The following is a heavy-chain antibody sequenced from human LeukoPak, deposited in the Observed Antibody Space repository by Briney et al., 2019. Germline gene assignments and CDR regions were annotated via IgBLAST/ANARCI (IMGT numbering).Heavy chain of an antibody. CDR1: GGSFSGYY. CDR2: INHSGST. CDR3: ARGRFVGTMIEVVSPLYYFDY. J-gene: IGHJ4*02. V-gene: IGHV4-34*01. Sequence: SETLSLTCAVYGGSFSGYYWSWIRQPPGKGLEWIGEINHSGSTNYNPSLKSRVTISVDTSKNQFSLKLSSVTAADTAVYYCARGRFVGTMIEVVSPLYYFDYWGQGTLVTVSS. D-gene: IGHD3-22*01.